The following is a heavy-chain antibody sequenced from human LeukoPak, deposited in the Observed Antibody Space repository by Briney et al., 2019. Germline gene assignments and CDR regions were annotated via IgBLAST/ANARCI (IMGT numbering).Heavy chain of an antibody. CDR1: GYTFTSYA. Sequence: ASVKVSCTASGYTFTSYAMHWVRPAPGQRLEWMGWINAGNGNTKYSPKFQGRVTITRDTSASTAYMELSSLRSEDTGVYYWARAPRSGGSRSSSNFDYWGQGNLVTVSS. CDR2: INAGNGNT. D-gene: IGHD6-6*01. V-gene: IGHV1-3*01. CDR3: ARAPRSGGSRSSSNFDY. J-gene: IGHJ4*02.